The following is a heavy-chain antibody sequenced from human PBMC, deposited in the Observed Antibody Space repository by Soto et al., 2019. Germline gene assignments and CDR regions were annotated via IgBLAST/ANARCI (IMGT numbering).Heavy chain of an antibody. V-gene: IGHV4-38-2*01. CDR3: ARVYEYSYPNNWFDP. CDR2: IYHSGTT. D-gene: IGHD5-18*01. J-gene: IGHJ5*02. Sequence: SETLSLTCAVSGDSITSIYHWAWIRQPPGRGLEWVASIYHSGTTYYNPSLKSRVTISVDTSKNQFSLKLSSVTAADTAVYYCARVYEYSYPNNWFDPWGQGTLVTVSS. CDR1: GDSITSIYH.